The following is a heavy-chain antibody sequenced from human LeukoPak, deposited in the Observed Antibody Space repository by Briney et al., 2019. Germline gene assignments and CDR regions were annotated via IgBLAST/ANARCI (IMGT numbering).Heavy chain of an antibody. CDR1: GFTVSSNY. J-gene: IGHJ5*02. Sequence: PGGSLRLSCAASGFTVSSNYMSWVRQAPGKGLEWVSVIYSGSSTYYADSVKGRFTISRDNSKNTLYLQMNSLRAEDTAVYYCARMSSSWYTGAGDWFDPWGQGTLVTVSS. V-gene: IGHV3-53*01. CDR2: IYSGSST. CDR3: ARMSSSWYTGAGDWFDP. D-gene: IGHD6-13*01.